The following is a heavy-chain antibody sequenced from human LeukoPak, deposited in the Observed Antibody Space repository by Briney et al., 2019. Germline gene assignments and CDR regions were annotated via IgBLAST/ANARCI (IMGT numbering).Heavy chain of an antibody. CDR2: IRFDGTTE. Sequence: PGGSLRLSCGASGFTLTDYNMHWVRQAPGKGLEYVAFIRFDGTTEYYTDSVKARFTMSRDKSKNTLYLQMNSLRGEDTAVYYCARGAAVALELWGQGTLVTVSS. CDR3: ARGAAVALEL. V-gene: IGHV3-30*02. D-gene: IGHD6-19*01. CDR1: GFTLTDYN. J-gene: IGHJ4*02.